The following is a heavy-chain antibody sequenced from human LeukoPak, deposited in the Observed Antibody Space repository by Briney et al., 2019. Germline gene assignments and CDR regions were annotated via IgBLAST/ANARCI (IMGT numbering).Heavy chain of an antibody. V-gene: IGHV1-8*01. J-gene: IGHJ4*02. CDR1: GYTFTSYD. CDR2: MNPNSGNT. Sequence: GASVKVSCKASGYTFTSYDINWVRQATGQGLEWMGWMNPNSGNTGYAQKFQGRVTMTRNTSISTAYMELSSLRSEDTAVYCCARGREVPAAHNDYWGQGTLVTVSS. CDR3: ARGREVPAAHNDY. D-gene: IGHD2-2*01.